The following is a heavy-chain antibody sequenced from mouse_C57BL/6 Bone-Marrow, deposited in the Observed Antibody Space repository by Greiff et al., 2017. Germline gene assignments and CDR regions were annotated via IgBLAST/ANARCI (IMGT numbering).Heavy chain of an antibody. CDR1: GFTFSSYA. Sequence: EVQVVESGEGLVKPGGSLKLSCAASGFTFSSYAMSWVRQTPEKRLEWVAYISSGGDYIYYADTVKGRFTISRDNARNTLYLQMSSLKSEDTAMYYCTREHYYYGSSYYCYFDVWGTGTTVTVSS. J-gene: IGHJ1*03. D-gene: IGHD1-1*01. CDR2: ISSGGDYI. V-gene: IGHV5-9-1*02. CDR3: TREHYYYGSSYYCYFDV.